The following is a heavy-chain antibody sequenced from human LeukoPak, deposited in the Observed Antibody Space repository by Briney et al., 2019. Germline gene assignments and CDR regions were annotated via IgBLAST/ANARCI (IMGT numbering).Heavy chain of an antibody. CDR2: ISGSGGST. J-gene: IGHJ6*03. CDR3: AKATSGGWYGYYYCYMDV. Sequence: GGSLRLSCAASGFTFSSYGMSWVRQAPGKGLEWVSAISGSGGSTYYADSVKGRFTISRDNSKNTLYLQMNSLRAEDTAVYYCAKATSGGWYGYYYCYMDVWGKGTTVTISS. CDR1: GFTFSSYG. D-gene: IGHD6-19*01. V-gene: IGHV3-23*01.